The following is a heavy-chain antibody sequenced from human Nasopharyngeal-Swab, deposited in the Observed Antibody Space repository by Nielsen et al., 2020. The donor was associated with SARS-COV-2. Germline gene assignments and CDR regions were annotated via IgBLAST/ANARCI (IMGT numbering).Heavy chain of an antibody. CDR3: VRNMDV. Sequence: GESLKISCAASGFSFSSYWMTWVRQAPRKGLEWVANLNKDGSETYYVDSVKGRFTISRDNAKNSLFLQMNTLRGEDTAVYYCVRNMDVWGQGTTVTVSS. V-gene: IGHV3-7*01. J-gene: IGHJ6*02. CDR2: LNKDGSET. CDR1: GFSFSSYW.